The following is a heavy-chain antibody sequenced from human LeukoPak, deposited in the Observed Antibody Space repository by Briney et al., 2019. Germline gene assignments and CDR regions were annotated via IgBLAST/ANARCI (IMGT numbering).Heavy chain of an antibody. CDR1: GGSISSYY. J-gene: IGHJ6*03. V-gene: IGHV4-59*01. CDR2: IYYSGST. D-gene: IGHD2-15*01. CDR3: ARSVEGYCSGGSCYSYYYYMDV. Sequence: ASETLSLTCTVSGGSISSYYWSWIRQPPGKGLEWIGYIYYSGSTNYNPSLKSRVAISVDTSKNQFSLKLSSVTAADTAVYYCARSVEGYCSGGSCYSYYYYMDVWGKGTTVTVSS.